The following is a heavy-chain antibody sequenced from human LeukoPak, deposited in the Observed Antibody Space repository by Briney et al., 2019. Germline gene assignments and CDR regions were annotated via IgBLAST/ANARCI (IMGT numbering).Heavy chain of an antibody. D-gene: IGHD3-10*01. J-gene: IGHJ5*02. CDR3: AREVIEGFDWFDP. CDR1: GGSISSYY. V-gene: IGHV4-59*01. Sequence: SETPSLTCTVSGGSISSYYWSWIRQPPGKGLEWIGYIYYSGSTNYNPSLKSRVTISVDTSKNQFSLKLSSVTAADTAVYYCAREVIEGFDWFDPWGQGTLVTVSS. CDR2: IYYSGST.